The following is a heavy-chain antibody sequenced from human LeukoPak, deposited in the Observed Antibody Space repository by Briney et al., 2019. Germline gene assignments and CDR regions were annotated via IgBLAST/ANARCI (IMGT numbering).Heavy chain of an antibody. V-gene: IGHV3-30*02. CDR3: AKADSGYDSVDY. Sequence: PGGSLRLSCAASGFTFSSYGMHWVRQAPGKGLQWVAFIQYDGFNKFYADSVKGRFTISRDNSKNTVYLQMSSLRAEDTALYYCAKADSGYDSVDYWGQGTLVTVSS. CDR2: IQYDGFNK. CDR1: GFTFSSYG. D-gene: IGHD5-12*01. J-gene: IGHJ4*02.